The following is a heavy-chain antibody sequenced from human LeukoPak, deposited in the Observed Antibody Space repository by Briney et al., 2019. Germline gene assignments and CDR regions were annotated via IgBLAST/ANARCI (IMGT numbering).Heavy chain of an antibody. J-gene: IGHJ3*02. D-gene: IGHD5-24*01. CDR3: ARGRDGYNFGDRPPVHAFDI. CDR2: INPSGGST. V-gene: IGHV1-46*01. CDR1: GYTFTSYY. Sequence: ASVKVSCKASGYTFTSYYMHWVRQAPGQGLEWMGIINPSGGSTSYAQKFQGRVTMTRDTSTSTVYMELSSLRSEDTAVYYCARGRDGYNFGDRPPVHAFDIWGQGTMVTVSS.